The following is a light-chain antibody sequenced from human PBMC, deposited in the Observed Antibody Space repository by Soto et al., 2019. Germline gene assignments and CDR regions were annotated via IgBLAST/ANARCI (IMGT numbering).Light chain of an antibody. J-gene: IGKJ1*01. V-gene: IGKV1-39*01. CDR2: GAS. Sequence: DIQMTQSPSSLSASVGDRVTITCRASQTVGDHLNWYQQKPGKAPKLLFSGASRLQSGVPSRFTGSGVATDFTLTISSLQPEDFATYYCHQPFISPPTFGQGTKVEIK. CDR3: HQPFISPPT. CDR1: QTVGDH.